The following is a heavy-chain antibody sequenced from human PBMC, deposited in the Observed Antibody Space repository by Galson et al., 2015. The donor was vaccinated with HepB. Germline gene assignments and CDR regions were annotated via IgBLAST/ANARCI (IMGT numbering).Heavy chain of an antibody. V-gene: IGHV3-21*01. D-gene: IGHD3-10*01. Sequence: SLRLSCAASGFTFSSYSMNWVRQAPGKGLEWVSSISSSSSYIYYADSVKGRFTISRDNAKNSLYLQMNSLRAEDTAVYYCARVGSGAAHRHSANRDYWGQGTLVTVSS. CDR2: ISSSSSYI. CDR3: ARVGSGAAHRHSANRDY. CDR1: GFTFSSYS. J-gene: IGHJ4*02.